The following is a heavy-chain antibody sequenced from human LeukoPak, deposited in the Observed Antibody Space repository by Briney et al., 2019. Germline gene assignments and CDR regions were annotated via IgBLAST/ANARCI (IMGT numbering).Heavy chain of an antibody. CDR2: IYPGDSDT. J-gene: IGHJ4*02. CDR1: GYSFTSYW. V-gene: IGHV5-51*01. CDR3: ARLLSGSGSYYLGAYY. Sequence: GESLKISCKGSGYSFTSYWIGWVRQMPGKGLEWMGIIYPGDSDTRYSPSFQGQVTISADKSISTAYLQWSSLKASDTAMYYCARLLSGSGSYYLGAYYWGQGTLVTVSS. D-gene: IGHD3-10*01.